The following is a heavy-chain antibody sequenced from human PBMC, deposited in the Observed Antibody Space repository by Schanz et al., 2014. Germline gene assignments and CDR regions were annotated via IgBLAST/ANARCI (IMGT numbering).Heavy chain of an antibody. D-gene: IGHD2-2*01. V-gene: IGHV4-34*01. Sequence: QVQLQQWGAGLLKPSETLSLTCAVSGGSFSGYYWSWIRQPPGKGLECIAEIHHGGSTNYNPSLKTRITISIDPSSIQFALKLRSVTAADTAVYYCARAARRTRVVPLYFDYWGQGTLVTVSS. J-gene: IGHJ4*02. CDR1: GGSFSGYY. CDR3: ARAARRTRVVPLYFDY. CDR2: IHHGGST.